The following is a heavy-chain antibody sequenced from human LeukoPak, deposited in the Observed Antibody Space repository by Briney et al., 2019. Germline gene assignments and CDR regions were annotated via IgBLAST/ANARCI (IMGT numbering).Heavy chain of an antibody. Sequence: GGSLRLSCAVSGITLCNYGMSWVRQAPGKGLEWVAGISDSGGSTNYADSVKGRFTISRDNSKNTLYLQMNSLRAEDTAVYYCAKGFIVVVPAAMSVWFDPWGQGTLVTVSS. CDR1: GITLCNYG. CDR2: ISDSGGST. CDR3: AKGFIVVVPAAMSVWFDP. D-gene: IGHD2-2*01. J-gene: IGHJ5*02. V-gene: IGHV3-23*01.